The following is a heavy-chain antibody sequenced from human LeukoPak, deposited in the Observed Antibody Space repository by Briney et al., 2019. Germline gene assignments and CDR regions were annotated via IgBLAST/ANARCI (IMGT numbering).Heavy chain of an antibody. CDR3: AGVGRSSRPGY. V-gene: IGHV3-48*03. Sequence: GGSLRLSCATSGFTFSSYEMSWVRQAPGKGLEWVSYISSSGSSIYYADSVKGRFTISRDNTENSLYLQMNSLRAGDTAIYYCAGVGRSSRPGYWGQGTLVTVSS. CDR2: ISSSGSSI. CDR1: GFTFSSYE. D-gene: IGHD6-6*01. J-gene: IGHJ4*02.